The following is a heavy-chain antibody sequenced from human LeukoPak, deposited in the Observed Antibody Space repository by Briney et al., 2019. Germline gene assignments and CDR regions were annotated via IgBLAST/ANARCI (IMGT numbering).Heavy chain of an antibody. Sequence: GGSLRLSCAASGFTFSTASLHWVRQAPGRGLEWVSAFDTGFGAYYPDSLRGRFTISRDNSKNTLFLQMNSLRAEDTAVYYCARSSGWWSLDYWGQGTLVTVSS. CDR1: GFTFSTAS. CDR2: FDTGFGA. J-gene: IGHJ4*02. D-gene: IGHD6-19*01. CDR3: ARSSGWWSLDY. V-gene: IGHV3-23*01.